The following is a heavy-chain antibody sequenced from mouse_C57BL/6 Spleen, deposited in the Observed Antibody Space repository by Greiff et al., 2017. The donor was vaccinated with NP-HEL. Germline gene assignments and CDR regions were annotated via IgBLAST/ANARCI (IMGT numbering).Heavy chain of an antibody. V-gene: IGHV1-80*01. J-gene: IGHJ4*01. D-gene: IGHD2-4*01. Sequence: QVHVKQSGAELVKPGASVKISCKASGYAFSSYWMNWVKQRPGKGLEWIGQIYPGDGDTNYNGKFKGKATLTADKSSSTAYMQLSSLTSEDSAVYFCARDDYDGGNYAMDYWGQGTSVTVSS. CDR1: GYAFSSYW. CDR3: ARDDYDGGNYAMDY. CDR2: IYPGDGDT.